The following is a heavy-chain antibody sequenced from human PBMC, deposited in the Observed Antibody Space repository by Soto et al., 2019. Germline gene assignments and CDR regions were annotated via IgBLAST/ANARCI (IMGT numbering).Heavy chain of an antibody. D-gene: IGHD3-9*01. CDR2: ISAYNGNT. J-gene: IGHJ6*02. CDR3: ARGYEYYDILTGPRSGMDV. V-gene: IGHV1-18*01. Sequence: ASVKVSCKASGYTFTSYGISWVRQAPGQGLEWMGWISAYNGNTNYAQKLQGRVTMTTDTSTSTAYMELRSLRSDDTAVYYCARGYEYYDILTGPRSGMDVWGQGTTVTVSS. CDR1: GYTFTSYG.